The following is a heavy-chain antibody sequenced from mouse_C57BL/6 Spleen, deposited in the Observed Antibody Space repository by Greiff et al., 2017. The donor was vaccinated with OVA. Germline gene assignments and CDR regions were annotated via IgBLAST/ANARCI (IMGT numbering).Heavy chain of an antibody. V-gene: IGHV1-26*01. CDR3: ARSYYYGSSYPVY. D-gene: IGHD1-1*01. CDR2: INPNNGGT. CDR1: GYTFTDYY. Sequence: VQLQQSGPELVKPGASVKISCKASGYTFTDYYMNWVKQSHGKILEWIGDINPNNGGTSYNQKFKGKATLTVDKSSSTAYMALRSLTSEDSAVYYCARSYYYGSSYPVYWGQGTLVTVSA. J-gene: IGHJ3*01.